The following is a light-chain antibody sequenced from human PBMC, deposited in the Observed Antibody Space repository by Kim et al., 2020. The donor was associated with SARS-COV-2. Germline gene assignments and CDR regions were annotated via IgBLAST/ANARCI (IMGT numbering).Light chain of an antibody. CDR2: DAS. J-gene: IGKJ2*01. Sequence: SLSPGERATLSCRTSQSISSHLAWYQQKPGQAPRLLIYDASNRATGIPARFSGSGSGTDFSLTISSLEPEDFAVYYCQQRSNWPLTFGQGTKLEI. CDR1: QSISSH. V-gene: IGKV3-11*01. CDR3: QQRSNWPLT.